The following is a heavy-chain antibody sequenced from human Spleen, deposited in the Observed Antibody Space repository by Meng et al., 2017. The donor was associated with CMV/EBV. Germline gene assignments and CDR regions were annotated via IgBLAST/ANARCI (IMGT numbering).Heavy chain of an antibody. J-gene: IGHJ6*02. CDR2: IRSKANSYAT. V-gene: IGHV3-73*01. D-gene: IGHD3-3*01. Sequence: ESLKISCAASGFTFSGSAMHRVRQASGKGLEWVGRIRSKANSYATAYAASVKGRFTISRDDSKNTAYLQMNSLKTEDTAVYYCTRHNGNTIFGVVTHYGMDVWGQGTTVTVSS. CDR1: GFTFSGSA. CDR3: TRHNGNTIFGVVTHYGMDV.